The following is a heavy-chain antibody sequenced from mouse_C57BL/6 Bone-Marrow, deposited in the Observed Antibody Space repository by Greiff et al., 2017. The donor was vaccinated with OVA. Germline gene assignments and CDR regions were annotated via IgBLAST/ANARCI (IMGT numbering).Heavy chain of an antibody. CDR2: IDPSDSYT. J-gene: IGHJ1*03. D-gene: IGHD1-1*01. CDR1: GYTFTSYW. CDR3: AREYDSSSSWYFDV. V-gene: IGHV1-69*01. Sequence: QVQLQQPGAELVMPGASVKLSCKASGYTFTSYWMHWVKQRPGQGLEWIGEIDPSDSYTKSNQKFKGKSTLTVDKSSSTAYMQLSSLTSEDSAVYYCAREYDSSSSWYFDVWGTGTTVTVSS.